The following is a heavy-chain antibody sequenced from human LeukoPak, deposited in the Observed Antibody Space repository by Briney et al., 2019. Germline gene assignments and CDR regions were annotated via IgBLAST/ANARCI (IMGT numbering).Heavy chain of an antibody. D-gene: IGHD4-17*01. V-gene: IGHV4-4*07. J-gene: IGHJ4*02. CDR2: IYTSGST. CDR3: ARVDDTVIHY. Sequence: PSETLSLTCTASGGSISSYYWSWIRQPAGKGLEWIGRIYTSGSTNYNPFLKSRVSMSVDTSKNQFSLKLSSVTAANTAVYYCARVDDTVIHYWGQGTLVTVSS. CDR1: GGSISSYY.